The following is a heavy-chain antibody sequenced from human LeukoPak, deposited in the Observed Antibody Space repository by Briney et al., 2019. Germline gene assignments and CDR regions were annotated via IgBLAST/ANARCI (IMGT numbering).Heavy chain of an antibody. CDR3: ARDRYDFWSGYPPRYYYYGMDV. J-gene: IGHJ6*02. Sequence: GASVKASCKASGYTFTGYYMHWVRQAPGQGLEWMGWINPNSGGTNYAQKFQGRVTVTRDTSISTAYMELSRLRSDDTAVYYCARDRYDFWSGYPPRYYYYGMDVWGQGTTVTVSS. CDR2: INPNSGGT. D-gene: IGHD3-3*01. CDR1: GYTFTGYY. V-gene: IGHV1-2*02.